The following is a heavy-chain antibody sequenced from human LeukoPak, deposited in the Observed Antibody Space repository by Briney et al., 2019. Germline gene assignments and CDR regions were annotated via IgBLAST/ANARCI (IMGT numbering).Heavy chain of an antibody. CDR1: GFTFSSYS. Sequence: GGSLRLSCAASGFTFSSYSMNWVRQAPGKGLEWVSSISSSSSYIYYADSVKGRFTISRDNAKNSLYLQMNSLRAEDTAVYYCASMPAAAGTWYYYYYYMDVWAKGPRSPSP. CDR2: ISSSSSYI. D-gene: IGHD6-13*01. J-gene: IGHJ6*03. V-gene: IGHV3-21*01. CDR3: ASMPAAAGTWYYYYYYMDV.